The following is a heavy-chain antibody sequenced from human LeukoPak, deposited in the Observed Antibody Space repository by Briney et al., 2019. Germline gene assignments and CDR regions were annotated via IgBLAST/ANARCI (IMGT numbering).Heavy chain of an antibody. J-gene: IGHJ4*02. CDR1: GGSISSGGYY. V-gene: IGHV4-31*03. CDR3: ARVLPATTLDY. CDR2: IYYSGST. Sequence: PSETLSLTCTVSGGSISSGGYYWSWIRQYPGKGLEWIGYIYYSGSTYYNPSLKSRVTISVDTSKNQFSLKLSSVTAADTAVYYCARVLPATTLDYWGQGTLVTVSS. D-gene: IGHD2-2*01.